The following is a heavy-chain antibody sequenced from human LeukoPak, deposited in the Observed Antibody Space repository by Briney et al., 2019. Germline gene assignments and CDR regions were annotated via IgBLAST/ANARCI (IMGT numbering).Heavy chain of an antibody. CDR1: GFTFGDYA. CDR3: TRCGGDCYSGFSDAFDI. D-gene: IGHD2-21*02. CDR2: IRSNAYGGTT. J-gene: IGHJ3*02. Sequence: GGSLRLSCTASGFTFGDYAMSWFRQAPGKGLEWVGFIRSNAYGGTTEYAASVKGRFTISRDDSKSIAYLQMNSLKTEDTAVYYCTRCGGDCYSGFSDAFDIWGQGTMVTVSS. V-gene: IGHV3-49*03.